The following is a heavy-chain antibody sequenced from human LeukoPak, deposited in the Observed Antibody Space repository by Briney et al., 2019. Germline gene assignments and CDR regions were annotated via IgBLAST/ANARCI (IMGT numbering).Heavy chain of an antibody. D-gene: IGHD6-13*01. CDR2: ISSSSSYI. CDR3: ARGWGAAAATPRGY. J-gene: IGHJ4*02. Sequence: GGSLTLSCAASGFTFSSYSMNWVRQPPGNGLEWVSSISSSSSYIYYADSVKGRFTISRDNAKNPLYLQMNSLRAEDTAVYYCARGWGAAAATPRGYWGQGTLVTVSS. V-gene: IGHV3-21*01. CDR1: GFTFSSYS.